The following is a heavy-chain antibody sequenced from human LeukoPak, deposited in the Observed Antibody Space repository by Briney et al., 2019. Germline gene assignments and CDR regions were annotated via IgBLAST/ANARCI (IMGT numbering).Heavy chain of an antibody. Sequence: GGSLRLSCAASGFTFSDYFMSWIRQAPGKGREWVSYISSSGSTMNYADSVKGRFTISRDNAKNSLFLQMNSLRAEDTAVYYCARRTRTAGDYWGQGTLVTVSS. D-gene: IGHD2-21*02. J-gene: IGHJ4*02. CDR1: GFTFSDYF. CDR2: ISSSGSTM. CDR3: ARRTRTAGDY. V-gene: IGHV3-11*01.